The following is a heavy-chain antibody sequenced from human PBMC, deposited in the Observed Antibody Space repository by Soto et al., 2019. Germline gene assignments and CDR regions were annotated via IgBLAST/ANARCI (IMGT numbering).Heavy chain of an antibody. Sequence: QVQLVQSGAEVKKPGSSVKVSCKASGGTFSNHIITWVRQAPGQGPEWMGRIIPMLDITNYAQKFQGRVTMSADKSTTPAEMVVSSLSPEHTARYYCVRDAPIVSAFIGHDDLDTWGQGTLVTVSS. D-gene: IGHD5-12*01. CDR3: VRDAPIVSAFIGHDDLDT. V-gene: IGHV1-69*08. CDR1: GGTFSNHI. CDR2: IIPMLDIT. J-gene: IGHJ4*02.